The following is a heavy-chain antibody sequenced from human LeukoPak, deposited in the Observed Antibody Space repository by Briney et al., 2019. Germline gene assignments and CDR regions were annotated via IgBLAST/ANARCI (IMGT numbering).Heavy chain of an antibody. J-gene: IGHJ6*03. CDR2: ITPRDSDT. CDR3: ARGAADTFYYYYYMDV. CDR1: GYSFSGHW. Sequence: GESLKISCKASGYSFSGHWIGWVRQRPGKGLEWMGIITPRDSDTTYSPSFQGQVTISADRSIRTAYPQWRSLKASDSATYYCARGAADTFYYYYYMDVWGKGTTVTISS. V-gene: IGHV5-51*01. D-gene: IGHD5-18*01.